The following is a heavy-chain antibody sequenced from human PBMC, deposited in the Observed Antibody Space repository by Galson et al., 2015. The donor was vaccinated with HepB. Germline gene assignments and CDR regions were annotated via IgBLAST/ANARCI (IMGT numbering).Heavy chain of an antibody. J-gene: IGHJ4*02. CDR3: ARVIYGSGSYGFDY. CDR1: GFTVSSNY. D-gene: IGHD3-10*01. CDR2: IYSGGST. V-gene: IGHV3-53*01. Sequence: SLRLSCAASGFTVSSNYMSWVRQAPGKGLEWVSVIYSGGSTYYADSVKGRFTISRDNSKNTLYLQMNSLRAEDTAVYYCARVIYGSGSYGFDYWGQGTLVTVSS.